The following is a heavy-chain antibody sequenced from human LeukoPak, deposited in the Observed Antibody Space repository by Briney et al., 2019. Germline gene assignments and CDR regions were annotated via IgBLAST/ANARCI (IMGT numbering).Heavy chain of an antibody. CDR1: GFTFGDYA. D-gene: IGHD3-10*01. Sequence: GGSLRLSCAASGFTFGDYAMHWVRQAPGKGLEWVSGLSWNSGVIGYADSVKGRFTISRDNAKNSLYLQMSSLRAEDTAFYYCAKGSYGSGSYVDKWGQGTLVTVSS. CDR2: LSWNSGVI. J-gene: IGHJ4*02. CDR3: AKGSYGSGSYVDK. V-gene: IGHV3-9*01.